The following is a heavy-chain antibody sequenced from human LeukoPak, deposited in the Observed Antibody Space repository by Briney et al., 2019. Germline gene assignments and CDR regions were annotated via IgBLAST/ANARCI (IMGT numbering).Heavy chain of an antibody. D-gene: IGHD5-12*01. CDR3: ASLAVATITGDY. Sequence: GGSLRLSCAASGFTVSSNYMSWVRQAPGEGVEGVSVIYSGGSTYYADSVKGRFTISRDNSKNTLYLQMNSLRAEDTAVYYCASLAVATITGDYWGQGTLVTVSS. CDR1: GFTVSSNY. J-gene: IGHJ4*02. V-gene: IGHV3-66*01. CDR2: IYSGGST.